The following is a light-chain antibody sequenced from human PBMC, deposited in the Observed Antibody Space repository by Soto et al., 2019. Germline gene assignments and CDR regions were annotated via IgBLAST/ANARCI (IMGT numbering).Light chain of an antibody. CDR3: QQYNTWLWT. J-gene: IGKJ1*01. V-gene: IGKV3-15*01. CDR2: GAS. CDR1: QSVNAN. Sequence: EVVMTQSPATLSVSPGERATLSCRASQSVNANVAWYQQKPGQAPRLLIHGASNRATGIPARFSGSGFGTEFIITISRLQAEDFAVSYCQQYNTWLWTFGQGTKVEI.